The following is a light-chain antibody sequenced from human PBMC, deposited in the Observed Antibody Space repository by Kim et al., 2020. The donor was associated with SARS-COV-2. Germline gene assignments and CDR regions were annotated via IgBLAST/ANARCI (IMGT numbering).Light chain of an antibody. V-gene: IGLV3-1*01. CDR1: KLGDKS. CDR2: HDS. J-gene: IGLJ1*01. Sequence: SPRPTASITCSGDKLGDKSSSWYQQKPGLSPVLVIYHDSKRPSPIPELFAASTAGNTATLTISGTQAMDEADYCFQACHSSTDYVFGTGTKVTVL. CDR3: QACHSSTDYV.